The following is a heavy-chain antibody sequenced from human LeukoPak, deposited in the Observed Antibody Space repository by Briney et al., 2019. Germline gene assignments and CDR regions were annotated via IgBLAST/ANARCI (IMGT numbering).Heavy chain of an antibody. CDR1: GGSISSYY. J-gene: IGHJ4*02. V-gene: IGHV4-59*12. D-gene: IGHD6-6*01. CDR2: IYYSGSI. Sequence: PSETLSLTCTVSGGSISSYYWSWIRQPPGKGLEWIGYIYYSGSINYNPSLESRVTISVDTSKNQFSLQLASLTAADTAVYYCAREGQQLVPPFDYWGQGTLVTVSS. CDR3: AREGQQLVPPFDY.